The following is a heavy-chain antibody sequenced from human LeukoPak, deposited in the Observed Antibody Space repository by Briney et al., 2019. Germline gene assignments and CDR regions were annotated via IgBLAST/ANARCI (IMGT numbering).Heavy chain of an antibody. CDR1: GCTFSSYS. J-gene: IGHJ3*02. CDR3: ARESSEAFDI. CDR2: IGSRSSSI. V-gene: IGHV3-21*01. Sequence: GGSLRLSCAAFGCTFSSYSMNWVRQAPGKVLEWVSSIGSRSSSIYYADSVQGRFTISRDNANTSLYLQMHSLRAEDTAVYSCARESSEAFDIWGQGTMVTVSS. D-gene: IGHD6-13*01.